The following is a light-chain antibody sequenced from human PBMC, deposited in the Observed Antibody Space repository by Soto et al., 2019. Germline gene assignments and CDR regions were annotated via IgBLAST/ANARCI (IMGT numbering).Light chain of an antibody. Sequence: QPVLTQSPSASASLGASVKLTCSLSSGHSSDAIAWHQQQPEKGPRYLMKLNSDGSHSKGDGIPDRFSGSSSGAERYLTISSLQSEDEADYYCQTWGTDVVFGGGTKVTVL. V-gene: IGLV4-69*01. CDR2: LNSDGSH. CDR1: SGHSSDA. J-gene: IGLJ2*01. CDR3: QTWGTDVV.